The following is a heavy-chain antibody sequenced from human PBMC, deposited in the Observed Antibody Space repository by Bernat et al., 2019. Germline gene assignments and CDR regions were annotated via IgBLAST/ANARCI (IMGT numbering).Heavy chain of an antibody. CDR2: ISYDGSNK. D-gene: IGHD6-6*01. CDR1: GFTFSSYA. CDR3: ARDGYSSSSNYYYYYYMDV. V-gene: IGHV3-30*01. Sequence: QVQLVESGGGVVQPGRSLRLSCAASGFTFSSYAMHWVRQAPGKGQEWVAVISYDGSNKYYADSVKGRFTISRDNSKNTLYLQMNSLRAEDTAVYYCARDGYSSSSNYYYYYYMDVWGKGTTVTVSS. J-gene: IGHJ6*03.